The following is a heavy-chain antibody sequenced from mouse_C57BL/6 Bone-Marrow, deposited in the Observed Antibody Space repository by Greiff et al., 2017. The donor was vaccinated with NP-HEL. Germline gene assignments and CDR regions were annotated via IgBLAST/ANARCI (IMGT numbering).Heavy chain of an antibody. CDR1: GYTFTSYW. V-gene: IGHV1-64*01. CDR2: IHPNSGST. J-gene: IGHJ2*01. D-gene: IGHD1-1*01. Sequence: QVQLQQPGAELVKPGASVKLSCKASGYTFTSYWMHWVKQRPGQGLEWIGMIHPNSGSTNYNEKFKSKATLTVDKSSSTAYMQLSSLTSEDAAVYYCARGDYGSNLDYWGQGTTLTVSS. CDR3: ARGDYGSNLDY.